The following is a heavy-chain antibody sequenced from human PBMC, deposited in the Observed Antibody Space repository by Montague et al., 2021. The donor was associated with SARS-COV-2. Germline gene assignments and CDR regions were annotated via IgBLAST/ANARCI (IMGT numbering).Heavy chain of an antibody. CDR1: SGSFGGYY. D-gene: IGHD3-10*01. CDR2: INHSGST. J-gene: IGHJ6*02. Sequence: SETLSLTCAVPSGSFGGYYWSWIRQPPGKGLEWIGEINHSGSTTYNPSLESRVSISVDTSNKQFSLKVASVTAAGTAVYYCARLGAITLVRGITKADFSNYGMDVWGQGTTVTVSS. V-gene: IGHV4-34*01. CDR3: ARLGAITLVRGITKADFSNYGMDV.